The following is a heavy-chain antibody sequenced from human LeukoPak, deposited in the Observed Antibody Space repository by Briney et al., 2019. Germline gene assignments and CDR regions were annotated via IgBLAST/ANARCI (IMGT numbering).Heavy chain of an antibody. J-gene: IGHJ4*02. D-gene: IGHD6-19*01. CDR1: GGSFSGYC. Sequence: SETLSLACAVYGGSFSGYCWSWIRQPPGKGLEWIGEINHSGSTNYNPSLKSRVTISVDTSKNQFSLKLSSVTAADTAVYYCARAVAGLIDYWGQGTLVTVSS. V-gene: IGHV4-34*01. CDR3: ARAVAGLIDY. CDR2: INHSGST.